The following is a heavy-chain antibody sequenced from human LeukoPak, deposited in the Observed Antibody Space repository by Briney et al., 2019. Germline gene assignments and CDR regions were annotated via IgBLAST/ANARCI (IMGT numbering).Heavy chain of an antibody. CDR1: GGSFSGYY. J-gene: IGHJ4*02. D-gene: IGHD6-13*01. V-gene: IGHV4-34*01. CDR3: ARKTSYSSIWYGHFDY. Sequence: SETLSLTCAVYGGSFSGYYWSWIRQPPGKGLEWIGEINHSGSTDYNPSLKSRVTISVDTSKNQFSLKLSSVTAADTAVYYCARKTSYSSIWYGHFDYWGQGTLVTVSS. CDR2: INHSGST.